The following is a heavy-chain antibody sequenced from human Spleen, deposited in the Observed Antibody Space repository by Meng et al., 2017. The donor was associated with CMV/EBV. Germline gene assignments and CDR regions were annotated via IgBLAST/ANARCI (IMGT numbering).Heavy chain of an antibody. CDR1: GYTFTTYG. D-gene: IGHD2-2*01. CDR3: ARDCSSTSCYLNY. V-gene: IGHV1-18*01. Sequence: ASVKVSCKASGYTFTTYGISWVRQAPGQGLEWMGWISGYNGKTNYVQKFQGRVTMTTDTSTSTAYMELRSLRSDDTAVYYCARDCSSTSCYLNYWGQGTLVTVSS. CDR2: ISGYNGKT. J-gene: IGHJ4*02.